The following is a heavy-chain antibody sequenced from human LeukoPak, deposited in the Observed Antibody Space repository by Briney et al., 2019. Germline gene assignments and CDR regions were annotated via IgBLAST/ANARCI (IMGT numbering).Heavy chain of an antibody. CDR3: ARLVYSGYVLHYYYMDV. V-gene: IGHV4-61*02. J-gene: IGHJ6*03. CDR1: GGSVSSGPYY. CDR2: IYTTGTTNY. Sequence: PSQTLSLTCTVSGGSVSSGPYYWSWIRQPAGKGLEWIGRIYTTGTTNYNYNPSLKSRVTISLDTSRNQFSLKLSSVTAADTAVYYCARLVYSGYVLHYYYMDVWGKGTTVTISS. D-gene: IGHD5-12*01.